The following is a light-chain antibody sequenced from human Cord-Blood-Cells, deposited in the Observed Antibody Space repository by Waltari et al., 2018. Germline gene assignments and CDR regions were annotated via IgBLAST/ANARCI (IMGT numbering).Light chain of an antibody. J-gene: IGKJ2*01. Sequence: AIRITQSPSSLSASTGDRVTITCRASQGISSYLAWYQQKPGKAPKLLIYAASTLQSWVPSRFSGSGSGTDFTLTISCLQSEDFATYYCQQYYSYPYTFGQGTKLEIK. CDR2: AAS. CDR3: QQYYSYPYT. V-gene: IGKV1-8*01. CDR1: QGISSY.